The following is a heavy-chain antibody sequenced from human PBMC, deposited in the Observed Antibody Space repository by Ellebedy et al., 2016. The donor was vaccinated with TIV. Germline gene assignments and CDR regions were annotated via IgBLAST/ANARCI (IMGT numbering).Heavy chain of an antibody. CDR3: ASQIIDGSKALN. CDR2: INPNSGVT. CDR1: GYTFTGYY. Sequence: ASVKVSXXASGYTFTGYYMHWVRQAPGQGLEWMGWINPNSGVTIYAQKFQGRVTMTRDTSISTAYMELNRLRSDDTAVYYCASQIIDGSKALNWGQGTLVTVSS. D-gene: IGHD3-10*01. V-gene: IGHV1-2*02. J-gene: IGHJ4*02.